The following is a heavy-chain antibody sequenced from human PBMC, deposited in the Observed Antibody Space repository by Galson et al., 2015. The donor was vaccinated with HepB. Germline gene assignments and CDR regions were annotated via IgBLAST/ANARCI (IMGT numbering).Heavy chain of an antibody. Sequence: LSLTCTVSGGSISSSSYYWGWIRQPPGKGLEWIGSIYYSGSTYYNPSLKSRVTISVDTSKNQFSLKLSSVTAADTAVYYCARDRYSSGWYKHDAFDIWGQGTMVTVSS. CDR2: IYYSGST. CDR3: ARDRYSSGWYKHDAFDI. D-gene: IGHD6-19*01. CDR1: GGSISSSSYY. J-gene: IGHJ3*02. V-gene: IGHV4-39*07.